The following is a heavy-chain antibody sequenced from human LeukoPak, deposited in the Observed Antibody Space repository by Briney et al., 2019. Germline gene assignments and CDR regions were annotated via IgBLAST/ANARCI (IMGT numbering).Heavy chain of an antibody. CDR3: AKDTGYGGNLVDY. V-gene: IGHV3-9*01. Sequence: PGGSLRLSCAASGFTFDDYAMHWVRHAPGKGLEWVSGISWNSGSIGYADSVKGRFTISRDNAKNSLYLQMNSLRAEDTALYYCAKDTGYGGNLVDYWGQGTLVTVSS. CDR2: ISWNSGSI. D-gene: IGHD4-23*01. J-gene: IGHJ4*02. CDR1: GFTFDDYA.